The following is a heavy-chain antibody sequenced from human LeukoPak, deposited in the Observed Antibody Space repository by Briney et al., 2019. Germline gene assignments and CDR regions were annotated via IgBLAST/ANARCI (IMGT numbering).Heavy chain of an antibody. D-gene: IGHD5-24*01. CDR3: AREEVPKRFEY. J-gene: IGHJ4*02. Sequence: KFQGRVTITRDTSASTAYMEMSSLRSEDTAVYYCAREEVPKRFEYWGQGTLVTVS. V-gene: IGHV1-3*01.